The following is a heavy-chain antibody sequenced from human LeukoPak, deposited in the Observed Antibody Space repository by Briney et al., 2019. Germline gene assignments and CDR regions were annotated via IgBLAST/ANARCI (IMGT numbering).Heavy chain of an antibody. CDR2: INPNSGGT. J-gene: IGHJ4*02. CDR1: GHTFTGYY. V-gene: IGHV1-2*04. D-gene: IGHD6-13*01. Sequence: GPSVNVSCKASGHTFTGYYMHWVRQAPGQGLEWVGWINPNSGGTNYAQKFQGWVTMTRDTSISTAYMELSRLRSDDTAVYYCARGIGSWYPHFDYWGQGTLVTVSS. CDR3: ARGIGSWYPHFDY.